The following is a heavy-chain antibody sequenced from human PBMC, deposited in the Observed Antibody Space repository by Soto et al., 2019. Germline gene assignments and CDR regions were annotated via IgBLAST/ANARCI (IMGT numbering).Heavy chain of an antibody. CDR2: INYSGST. D-gene: IGHD6-6*01. V-gene: IGHV4-34*01. J-gene: IGHJ5*02. CDR3: ARAISSSPSPGLNWFDP. Sequence: SETLSLTCAVFGGSFSGYYWNWIRQPPGKGLEWIGTINYSGSTNYNPSLKNRVTISVDTSKNQFSLKLSSVTAADTAVYYCARAISSSPSPGLNWFDPWGQGTLVT. CDR1: GGSFSGYY.